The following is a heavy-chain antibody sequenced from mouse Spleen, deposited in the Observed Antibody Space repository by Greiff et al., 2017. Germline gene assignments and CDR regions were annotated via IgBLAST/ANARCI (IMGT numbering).Heavy chain of an antibody. CDR1: GYAFSSYW. V-gene: IGHV1-80*01. D-gene: IGHD4-1*02. CDR2: IYPGDGDT. CDR3: ASPSTGTVAMDY. Sequence: QVQLKESGAELVKPGASVKISCKASGYAFSSYWMNWVKQRPGKGLEWIGQIYPGDGDTNYNGKFKGKATLTADKSSSTAYMQLSSLTSEDSAVYFCASPSTGTVAMDYWGQGTSVTVSS. J-gene: IGHJ4*01.